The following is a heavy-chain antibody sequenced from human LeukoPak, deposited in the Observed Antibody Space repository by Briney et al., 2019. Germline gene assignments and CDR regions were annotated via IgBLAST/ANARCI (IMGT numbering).Heavy chain of an antibody. CDR1: GGSISSYY. CDR3: ARLIARDNGLLYFDY. V-gene: IGHV4-59*08. Sequence: SSESLSLTCTVSGGSISSYYWSWIRQPPGKGLEWIGYMSYSGRANYNPSLKSRVTISVDTSKKHFCLKVSSVTAADTAVYYWARLIARDNGLLYFDYWGKGTLVSVSS. CDR2: MSYSGRA. J-gene: IGHJ4*02. D-gene: IGHD6-13*01.